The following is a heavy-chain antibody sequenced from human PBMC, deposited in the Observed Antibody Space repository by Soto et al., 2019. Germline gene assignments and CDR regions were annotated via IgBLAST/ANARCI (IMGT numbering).Heavy chain of an antibody. Sequence: EVQLLESGGGLVQPGGSLRLSCAASGFTFHTYAMSWVRQTPGKGLEWISGILGSGGTYYADSVKGRFTISRHSSKNNLCLRMNFLRTDNTVMYYYAKDRQPDHFLPFGLSFHGTLNADS. V-gene: IGHV3-23*01. J-gene: IGHJ5*01. CDR3: AKDRQPDHFLPFGLSFHGTLNADS. D-gene: IGHD1-1*01. CDR2: ILGSGGT. CDR1: GFTFHTYA.